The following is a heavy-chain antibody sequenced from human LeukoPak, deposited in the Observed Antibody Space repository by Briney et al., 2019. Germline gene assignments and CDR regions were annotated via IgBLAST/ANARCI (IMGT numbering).Heavy chain of an antibody. CDR3: ARVPMGYCSSTSCLLFDY. J-gene: IGHJ4*02. CDR2: IYYSGST. Sequence: KPSETLSLTCTVSGGSISSYYWSWIRQPPGKGLEWIGYIYYSGSTNYNPSLKSRVTISVDTSKNQFSLKLSSVTAADTAVYYCARVPMGYCSSTSCLLFDYWGQGTLVTVSS. D-gene: IGHD2-2*01. CDR1: GGSISSYY. V-gene: IGHV4-59*01.